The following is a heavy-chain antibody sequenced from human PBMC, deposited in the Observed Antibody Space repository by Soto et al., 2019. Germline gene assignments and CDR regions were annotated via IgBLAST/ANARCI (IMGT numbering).Heavy chain of an antibody. D-gene: IGHD2-2*03. V-gene: IGHV4-39*01. J-gene: IGHJ6*02. CDR3: ARLNGYCISTNCHGYYGMDV. Sequence: SETLSLTCTVPGASFSSSSYSWAWIRQSPGKGLEWIGTIYSSENTYYNSSLLSRVTISVDTSKNEFSLRLGSVAAADTAVYYCARLNGYCISTNCHGYYGMDVWGQGTTVTVS. CDR1: GASFSSSSYS. CDR2: IYSSENT.